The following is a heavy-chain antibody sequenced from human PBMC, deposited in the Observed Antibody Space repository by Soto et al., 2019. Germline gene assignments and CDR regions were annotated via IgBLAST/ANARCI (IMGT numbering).Heavy chain of an antibody. CDR1: GFTLRSYW. CDR2: IKEDGSKD. Sequence: PGGSLRLSCVASGFTLRSYWMSWVRQAPGKGLEWVANIKEDGSKDYYVDSVKGRFTISRDNAKNSLYLQMSSLRAEDTAVYYCARDLSGYEDWGQGVLVTVSS. V-gene: IGHV3-7*03. CDR3: ARDLSGYED. J-gene: IGHJ4*02. D-gene: IGHD3-9*01.